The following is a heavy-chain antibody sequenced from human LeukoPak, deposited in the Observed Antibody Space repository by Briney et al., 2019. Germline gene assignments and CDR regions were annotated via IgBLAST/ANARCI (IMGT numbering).Heavy chain of an antibody. D-gene: IGHD6-19*01. V-gene: IGHV5-51*01. CDR1: EDIFSTSY. CDR3: ARRVAVPGTAFDF. CDR2: VYPGDSAT. Sequence: GESLEISCQGSEDIFSTSYIGWVRQMPGKGLEWMGIVYPGDSATRYSPSFQGQVTISADKSINTAYLRWSRLKVSDTAMYCCARRVAVPGTAFDFWGQGTLVSVSS. J-gene: IGHJ4*02.